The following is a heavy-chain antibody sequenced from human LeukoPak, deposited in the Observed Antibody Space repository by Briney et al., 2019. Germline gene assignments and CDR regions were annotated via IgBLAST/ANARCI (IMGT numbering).Heavy chain of an antibody. D-gene: IGHD3-9*01. J-gene: IGHJ4*02. CDR2: IIPILGIA. CDR1: GYTFTSYG. CDR3: ARVVQPLRYFDWLSGFDY. V-gene: IGHV1-69*04. Sequence: ASVKVSCKASGYTFTSYGISWVRQAPGQGLEWMGRIIPILGIANYAQKFQGRVTITADKSTSTAYMELSSLRSEDTAVYYCARVVQPLRYFDWLSGFDYWGQGTLVTVSS.